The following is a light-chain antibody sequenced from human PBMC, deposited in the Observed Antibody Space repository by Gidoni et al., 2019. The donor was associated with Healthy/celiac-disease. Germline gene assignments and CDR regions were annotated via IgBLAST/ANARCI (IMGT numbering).Light chain of an antibody. Sequence: ELVLPPSPSTLSLSPGERATLSCRASQSVSSYLAWYQQKPGQAPRLLIYDASSRATGIPARFSGSGSGTDFTLTISSLEPEDFAVYYCQQSSNWGWTFGQGTKVEIK. CDR3: QQSSNWGWT. V-gene: IGKV3-11*01. CDR1: QSVSSY. J-gene: IGKJ1*01. CDR2: DAS.